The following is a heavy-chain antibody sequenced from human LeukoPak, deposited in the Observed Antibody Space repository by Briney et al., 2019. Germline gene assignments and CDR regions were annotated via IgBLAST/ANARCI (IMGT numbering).Heavy chain of an antibody. CDR1: GGSFSSYY. CDR3: ASGSYAYYYMDV. J-gene: IGHJ6*03. V-gene: IGHV4-59*01. D-gene: IGHD1-26*01. Sequence: PSETLSLTCAVYGGSFSSYYWSWIRQPPGKGLEWIGYIYYSGSTNYNPSLKSRVTISVDTSKNQFSLKLSSVTAADTAVYYCASGSYAYYYMDVWDKGTTVTVSS. CDR2: IYYSGST.